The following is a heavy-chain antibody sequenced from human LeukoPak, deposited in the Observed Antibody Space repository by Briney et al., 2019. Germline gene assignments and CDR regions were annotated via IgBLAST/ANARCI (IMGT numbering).Heavy chain of an antibody. J-gene: IGHJ5*02. Sequence: GASVKVSCKASGYTFTSYYMHWVRQAPGQVLEWMGIINPSGGSTSYAQKFQGRVTMTRDTSTSTVHMELSSLRSEDTAVYYCARERITMVRGTQYNWLDPWGQGTLVTVSS. CDR2: INPSGGST. D-gene: IGHD3-10*01. CDR3: ARERITMVRGTQYNWLDP. CDR1: GYTFTSYY. V-gene: IGHV1-46*01.